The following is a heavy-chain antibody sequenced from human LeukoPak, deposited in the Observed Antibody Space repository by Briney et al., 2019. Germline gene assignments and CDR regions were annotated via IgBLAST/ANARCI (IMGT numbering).Heavy chain of an antibody. CDR1: GYTFTSYY. J-gene: IGHJ5*02. CDR2: INPSGGST. V-gene: IGHV1-46*01. CDR3: AREINWFDP. Sequence: AASVKVSCKASGYTFTSYYMHWVRQAPGQGLEWMGIINPSGGSTSYAQKFQGRVTITADESTSTAYMELSSLRSEDTAVYYCAREINWFDPWGQGTLVTVSS.